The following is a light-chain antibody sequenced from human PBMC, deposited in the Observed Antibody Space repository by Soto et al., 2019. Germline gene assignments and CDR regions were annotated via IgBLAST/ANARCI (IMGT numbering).Light chain of an antibody. CDR1: SGSIASNY. V-gene: IGLV6-57*01. Sequence: NFMLTQPHSVSESPGKTVTISCTRSSGSIASNYVQWYQQRPGSSPTTVIYEDNQRPSGVPDRFSGSIDSSSNSASLTISLLETEDEADYYGQSYDATNQVFGGGTKLTVL. J-gene: IGLJ3*02. CDR2: EDN. CDR3: QSYDATNQV.